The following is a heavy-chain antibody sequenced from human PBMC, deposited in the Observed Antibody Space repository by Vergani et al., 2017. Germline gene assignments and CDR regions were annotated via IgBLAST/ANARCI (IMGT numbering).Heavy chain of an antibody. D-gene: IGHD3-22*01. CDR1: GGTFSSYA. Sequence: QVQLVQSGAEVKKPGSSVKVSCKASGGTFSSYAISWVRQAPGQGLEWMGGIIPIFGPANYAQKFQGRVTMTADESTSTAYMELSSLRSENTAVYYCAKKYYESSGYWPKSYYYGMDVWSQGSTVTVSS. CDR3: AKKYYESSGYWPKSYYYGMDV. CDR2: IIPIFGPA. J-gene: IGHJ6*02. V-gene: IGHV1-69*01.